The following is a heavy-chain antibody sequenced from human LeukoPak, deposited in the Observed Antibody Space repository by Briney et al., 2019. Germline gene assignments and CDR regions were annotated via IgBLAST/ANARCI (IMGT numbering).Heavy chain of an antibody. CDR2: IWYDGSNN. CDR3: ARGLAAAGTRGPY. D-gene: IGHD6-13*01. V-gene: IGHV3-33*01. Sequence: GGSLRLSCAASGFTFSDYGMHWVRQAPGKGLEWVAVIWYDGSNNYYVDSVKGRFTISRDNSKNTLYLQMNSLRAEDTAVYYCARGLAAAGTRGPYWGQGTLVTVSS. CDR1: GFTFSDYG. J-gene: IGHJ4*02.